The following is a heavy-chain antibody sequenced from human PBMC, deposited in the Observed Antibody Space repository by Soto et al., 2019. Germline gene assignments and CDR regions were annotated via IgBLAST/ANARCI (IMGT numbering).Heavy chain of an antibody. Sequence: QVQLQESGPGLVKPSETLSLTCTVSGGSISSYYWSWIRQPPGKGLEWIGYIYYSGSTNYNPSLKSRVTLSVDTSKNQFSLKLSSVTAADTAVYYCARGPYSYGTHWGQGTLVTVSS. CDR1: GGSISSYY. CDR3: ARGPYSYGTH. J-gene: IGHJ4*02. V-gene: IGHV4-59*01. CDR2: IYYSGST. D-gene: IGHD5-18*01.